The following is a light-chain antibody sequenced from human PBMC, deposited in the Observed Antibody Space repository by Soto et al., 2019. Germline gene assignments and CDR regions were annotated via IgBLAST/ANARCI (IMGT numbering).Light chain of an antibody. CDR2: DVS. CDR3: SSYAGSNNLV. V-gene: IGLV2-8*01. Sequence: QSALTQPPSASGSPGQSVTISCTGTSSDVGGYNYVSWYQQHPGKAPKLMIYDVSKRPSGVPDRFSGSKCGNTASLTVSGLQAEDEADYYCSSYAGSNNLVFGGGTKLTVL. J-gene: IGLJ2*01. CDR1: SSDVGGYNY.